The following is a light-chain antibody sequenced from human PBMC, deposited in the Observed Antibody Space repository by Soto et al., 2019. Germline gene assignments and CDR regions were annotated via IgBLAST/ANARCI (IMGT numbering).Light chain of an antibody. J-gene: IGKJ5*01. Sequence: EIMMTQSPATLSVSPGERATLSCRASRSVRNNLAWYQQKPGQAPRLLIYYASTRATGIPARFSGSGSGTEFTLTISSLQSEDFALYYCQQYNNWPPITFGKGTRLEIK. CDR2: YAS. V-gene: IGKV3-15*01. CDR3: QQYNNWPPIT. CDR1: RSVRNN.